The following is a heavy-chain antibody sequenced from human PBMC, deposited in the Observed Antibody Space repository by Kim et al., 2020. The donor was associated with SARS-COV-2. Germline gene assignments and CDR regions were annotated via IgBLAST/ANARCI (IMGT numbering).Heavy chain of an antibody. D-gene: IGHD3-10*01. J-gene: IGHJ6*02. V-gene: IGHV1-3*01. CDR3: ARARPLWFGELLYPPDYYYYGMDV. Sequence: ASVKVSCKASGYTFTSYAMHWVRQAPGQRLEWMGWINAGNGNTKYSQKFQGRVTITRDTSASTAHMELSSLRSEDTAVYYCARARPLWFGELLYPPDYYYYGMDVWGQGTTVTVSS. CDR1: GYTFTSYA. CDR2: INAGNGNT.